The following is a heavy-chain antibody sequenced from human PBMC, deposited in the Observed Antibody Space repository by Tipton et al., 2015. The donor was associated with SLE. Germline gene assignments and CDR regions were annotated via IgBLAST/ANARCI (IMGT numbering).Heavy chain of an antibody. V-gene: IGHV4-59*12. Sequence: TLSLTCTVSGGSISSYYWSWIRQPPGKGLEWIGYIYDSGSTNYNPSLKSRVTISVDTSKNQFSLKLSSVTAADTAVYYCARADGATGLDYWGQGTLVTVSS. J-gene: IGHJ4*02. D-gene: IGHD5-12*01. CDR2: IYDSGST. CDR1: GGSISSYY. CDR3: ARADGATGLDY.